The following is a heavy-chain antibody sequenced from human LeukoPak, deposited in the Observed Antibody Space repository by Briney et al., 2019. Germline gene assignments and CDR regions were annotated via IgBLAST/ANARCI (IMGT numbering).Heavy chain of an antibody. CDR3: ARVGIAAAGTPKTTYYYYYYMDV. V-gene: IGHV3-53*01. D-gene: IGHD6-13*01. J-gene: IGHJ6*03. CDR1: GFTFSSYA. Sequence: GGSLRLSCAASGFTFSSYAMSWVRQAPGRGLEWVSVIYSGGSTYYADSVKGRFTISRDNSKNTLYLQMNSLRAEDTAVYYCARVGIAAAGTPKTTYYYYYYMDVWGKGTTVTVSS. CDR2: IYSGGST.